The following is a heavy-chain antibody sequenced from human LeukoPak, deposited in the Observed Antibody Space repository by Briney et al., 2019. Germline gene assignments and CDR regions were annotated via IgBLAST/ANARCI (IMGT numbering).Heavy chain of an antibody. J-gene: IGHJ6*03. CDR3: ASKYNSSWNDYYYYYMDV. CDR2: INHSGST. Sequence: SETLSLTCAVYGGSFSGYYWSWIRQPPGKGLEWIGEINHSGSTNYNPSLKSRVTISVDTSKNQFSLKLSSVTAADTAVYYCASKYNSSWNDYYYYYMDVWGKGTTVTVSS. D-gene: IGHD6-13*01. V-gene: IGHV4-34*01. CDR1: GGSFSGYY.